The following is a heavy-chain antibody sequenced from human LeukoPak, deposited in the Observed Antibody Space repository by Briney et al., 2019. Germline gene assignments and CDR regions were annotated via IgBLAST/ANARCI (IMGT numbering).Heavy chain of an antibody. CDR3: ASKDTAMVNHDY. CDR2: INHSGST. J-gene: IGHJ4*02. V-gene: IGHV4-34*01. D-gene: IGHD5-18*01. CDR1: GGSFSGYY. Sequence: PSVTLSLTCAVYGGSFSGYYWSWIRQPPGKGLEWIGEINHSGSTNYNPSLKSRVTISVDTSKNQFSLKLSSVTAADTAVYYCASKDTAMVNHDYWGQGTLVTVSS.